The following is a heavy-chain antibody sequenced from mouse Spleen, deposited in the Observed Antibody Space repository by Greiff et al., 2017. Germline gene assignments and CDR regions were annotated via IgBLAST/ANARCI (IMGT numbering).Heavy chain of an antibody. CDR2: INPSNGRT. Sequence: QVQIQQPGAELVKPGASVKLSCKASGYTFTSYWMHWVKQRPGQGLEWIGEINPSNGRTNYNEKFKSKATLTVDKSSSTAYMQLSSLTSEDSAVYYCARDAYWGQGTLVTVSA. CDR3: ARDAY. J-gene: IGHJ3*01. V-gene: IGHV1S81*02. CDR1: GYTFTSYW.